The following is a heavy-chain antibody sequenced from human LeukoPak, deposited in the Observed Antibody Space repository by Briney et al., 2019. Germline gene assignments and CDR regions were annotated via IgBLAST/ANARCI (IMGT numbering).Heavy chain of an antibody. V-gene: IGHV4-59*01. Sequence: PSETLSLTCTVSGGSISGYHWGWIRQPPRKGLEWIGYISYTGNTNYIPSLKSRVTISVDMSKSQFSLKLTSVTAADTAVYYCARAYYDSSGYSYYYYMDVWGKGTTVTVSS. D-gene: IGHD3-22*01. J-gene: IGHJ6*03. CDR2: ISYTGNT. CDR1: GGSISGYH. CDR3: ARAYYDSSGYSYYYYMDV.